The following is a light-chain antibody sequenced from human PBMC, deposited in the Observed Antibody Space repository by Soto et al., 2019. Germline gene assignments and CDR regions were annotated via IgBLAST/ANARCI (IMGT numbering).Light chain of an antibody. CDR2: GAS. V-gene: IGKV3-20*01. J-gene: IGKJ4*01. Sequence: EIVLTQSPGTLSLSPGERATLSCRASQSVSSSYLAWYQQKPGQAPRLLIYGASSRATGIPDRFSGSGSATDFTLTISRLEPEDFAVYYCQQYGTSPPLTFGGGTKVDNK. CDR1: QSVSSSY. CDR3: QQYGTSPPLT.